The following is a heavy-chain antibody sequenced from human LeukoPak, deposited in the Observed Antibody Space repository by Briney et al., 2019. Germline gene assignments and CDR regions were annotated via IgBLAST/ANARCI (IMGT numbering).Heavy chain of an antibody. CDR1: GFSFSDYA. Sequence: PGGSLRLSCVASGFSFSDYAMHWVRQAPGKGLEWVAVISADGRDKYYIDSVRGRFTISRDNSKTTVFLQMNSLEVEDTAVYYCATPLTSKWSSSWYSGHFDYWGQGALVTVPP. J-gene: IGHJ4*02. CDR2: ISADGRDK. D-gene: IGHD6-13*01. V-gene: IGHV3-30*04. CDR3: ATPLTSKWSSSWYSGHFDY.